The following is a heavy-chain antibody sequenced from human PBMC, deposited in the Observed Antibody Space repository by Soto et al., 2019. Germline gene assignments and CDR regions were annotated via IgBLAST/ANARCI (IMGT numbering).Heavy chain of an antibody. V-gene: IGHV3-48*03. D-gene: IGHD3-16*01. CDR1: GFTFSSYE. CDR2: ISTSGRTI. J-gene: IGHJ5*02. Sequence: EVLLVESGGGLVQPGGSLRLSCTASGFTFSSYEMNWVRQAPGKGLEWISYISTSGRTIFDAGSVKGRFTISRDNTRNTLFLQMDSLRPEDTAVYYCARQPAHVYEASPKWFDPGGQGTLVIVSS. CDR3: ARQPAHVYEASPKWFDP.